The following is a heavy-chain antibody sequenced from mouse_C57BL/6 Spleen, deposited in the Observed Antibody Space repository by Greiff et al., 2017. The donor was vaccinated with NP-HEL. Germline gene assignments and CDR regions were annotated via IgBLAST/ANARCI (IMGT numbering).Heavy chain of an antibody. Sequence: EVKLQQSGAELVRPGASVKLSCTASGFNIKDDYMHWLKQRPEQGLEWIGWIDPENGDTEYASKFQGKATITADTSSNTAYLQLSSLTSEDTAVYYCTLYYYGSSYGYWGQGTTLTVSS. D-gene: IGHD1-1*01. V-gene: IGHV14-4*01. CDR2: IDPENGDT. J-gene: IGHJ2*01. CDR1: GFNIKDDY. CDR3: TLYYYGSSYGY.